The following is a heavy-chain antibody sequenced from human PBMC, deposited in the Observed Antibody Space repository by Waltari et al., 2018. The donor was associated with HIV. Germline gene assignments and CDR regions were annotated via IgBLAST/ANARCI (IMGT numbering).Heavy chain of an antibody. CDR3: AHTSTYCTKGVCYNCFDS. CDR2: IFCEVDK. J-gene: IGHJ5*01. Sequence: MPLKESGPTLVKPTQTLTLNCTFAGFALSTAGLGVGWSRHPPGQGLEWRALIFCEVDKRSSPSLKIRLTIIKDNSNTQVILTLTNMDPVDTATYYCAHTSTYCTKGVCYNCFDSWGQGILVIVSS. CDR1: GFALSTAGLG. D-gene: IGHD2-8*01. V-gene: IGHV2-5*02.